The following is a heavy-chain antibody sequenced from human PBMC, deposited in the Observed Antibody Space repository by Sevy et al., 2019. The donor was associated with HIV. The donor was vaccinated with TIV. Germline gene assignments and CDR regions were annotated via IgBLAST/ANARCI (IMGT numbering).Heavy chain of an antibody. Sequence: GGSLRLSCAASGFTFSSYSMNWVRQPQGKGLEWVSSISSSSSYIYYADSVKGRFTISRDNAKNSLYLQMNSLRAEDTAVYYCASFSLDTAMVYFDYWGQGTLVTVSS. V-gene: IGHV3-21*01. J-gene: IGHJ4*02. D-gene: IGHD5-18*01. CDR1: GFTFSSYS. CDR2: ISSSSSYI. CDR3: ASFSLDTAMVYFDY.